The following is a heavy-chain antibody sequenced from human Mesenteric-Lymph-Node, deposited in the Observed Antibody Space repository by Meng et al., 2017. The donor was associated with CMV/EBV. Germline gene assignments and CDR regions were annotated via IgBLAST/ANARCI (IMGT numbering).Heavy chain of an antibody. D-gene: IGHD3-9*01. CDR1: GWSFSGFY. J-gene: IGHJ4*02. Sequence: QVQLHQWGSGRFKPSETLSVTCAGYGWSFSGFYWNWIRQSPEKGLEWIGEINHSGSTTYNPSFTSRIIISVDTSTNQISLNMSSVTAADTAVYYCARGSSYDILTGYFDYWGQGALVTVSS. V-gene: IGHV4-34*01. CDR2: INHSGST. CDR3: ARGSSYDILTGYFDY.